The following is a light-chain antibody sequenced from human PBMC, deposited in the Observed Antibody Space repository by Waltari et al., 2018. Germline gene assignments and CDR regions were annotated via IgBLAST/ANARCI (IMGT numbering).Light chain of an antibody. Sequence: QSALTQPASVSGSPGQSITISSTGTSTDVGSYNSVSWYQQHPGKAPHLIIYEVTNRPSGVSNRFSGSKSGNTASLTISGLQAEDEADYYCSSCTSSSTLVFGGGTKLTVL. CDR2: EVT. CDR1: STDVGSYNS. CDR3: SSCTSSSTLV. V-gene: IGLV2-14*01. J-gene: IGLJ3*02.